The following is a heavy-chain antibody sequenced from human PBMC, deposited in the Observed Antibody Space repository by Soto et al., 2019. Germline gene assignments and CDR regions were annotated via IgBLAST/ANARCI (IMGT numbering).Heavy chain of an antibody. Sequence: QVQLVQSGAEVKKPGASVKVSCKASGYTFTSYGISWVRQAPGQGLEWMGWISAYNGNTNYAHKLQGRVNMTTDTATSTAYMKLRSMSSEDTAVYYSARDGGSSYYYYYGMDVWGKGTTV. V-gene: IGHV1-18*01. CDR3: ARDGGSSYYYYYGMDV. D-gene: IGHD6-6*01. CDR1: GYTFTSYG. J-gene: IGHJ6*04. CDR2: ISAYNGNT.